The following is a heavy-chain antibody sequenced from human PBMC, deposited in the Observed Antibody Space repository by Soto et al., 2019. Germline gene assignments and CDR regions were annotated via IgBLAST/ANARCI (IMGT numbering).Heavy chain of an antibody. CDR2: IIPIFGTA. J-gene: IGHJ6*02. CDR1: GGTFSSYA. CDR3: ARGVEMATIFRYYYSGMDV. D-gene: IGHD5-12*01. Sequence: SVKVSCKASGGTFSSYAISWVRQAPGQGLEWMGGIIPIFGTANYAQKFQGRVTITADESTSTAYMELSSLRSEDTAVYYCARGVEMATIFRYYYSGMDVWGQGTTVPVSS. V-gene: IGHV1-69*13.